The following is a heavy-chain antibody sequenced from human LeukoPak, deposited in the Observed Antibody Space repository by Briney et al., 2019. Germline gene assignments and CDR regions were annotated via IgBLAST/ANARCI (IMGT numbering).Heavy chain of an antibody. CDR2: INSDGSST. Sequence: GGSLRLSCAASGFIFSSYWMHWVRQAPGKGLVWVSRINSDGSSTSYADSVKGRFTISRDNAKNTLYLQMNSLRAEDTAVYYCAKDRGYELPNYGLDVWGQGTTVTVSS. J-gene: IGHJ6*02. CDR1: GFIFSSYW. CDR3: AKDRGYELPNYGLDV. V-gene: IGHV3-74*01. D-gene: IGHD1-26*01.